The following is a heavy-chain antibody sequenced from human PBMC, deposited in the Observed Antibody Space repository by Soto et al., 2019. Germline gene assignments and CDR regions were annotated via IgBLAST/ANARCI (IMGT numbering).Heavy chain of an antibody. CDR2: ISSSSSYI. J-gene: IGHJ4*02. Sequence: PGGSLRLSCAASGFTFSSYSMNWVRQAPGKGLEWVSSISSSSSYIYYADSVKGRFTISRDNAKNSLYLQMNSLRAEDTAVYYCARDSSSSWYFNSCYFDYWGQGTLVTVSS. CDR1: GFTFSSYS. CDR3: ARDSSSSWYFNSCYFDY. D-gene: IGHD6-13*01. V-gene: IGHV3-21*01.